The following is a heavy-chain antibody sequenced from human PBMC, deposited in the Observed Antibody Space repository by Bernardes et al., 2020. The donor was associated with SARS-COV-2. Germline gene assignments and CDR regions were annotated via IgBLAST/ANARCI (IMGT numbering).Heavy chain of an antibody. CDR3: ASLLGRSAADY. J-gene: IGHJ4*02. V-gene: IGHV4-30-2*01. Sequence: SKPLSLICAVSGGSISSGGYSWSWRRQPPGKGLEWIGYIYHSGSTYYNPSLKSRVTISVDRSKNQFSLKLSSVTTADTAVYYCASLLGRSAADYWGQGTLVTVSS. D-gene: IGHD2-15*01. CDR2: IYHSGST. CDR1: GGSISSGGYS.